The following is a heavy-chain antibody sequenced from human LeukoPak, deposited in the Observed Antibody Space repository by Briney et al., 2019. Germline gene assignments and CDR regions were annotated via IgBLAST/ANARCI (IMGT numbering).Heavy chain of an antibody. V-gene: IGHV3-66*01. D-gene: IGHD3-22*01. CDR2: IYSGGST. CDR3: ARDAPPSYYYDSSGNAWYFDI. Sequence: GGSLRLSCAASGFTFSSNYMSWVRQAPGKGLEWVSVIYSGGSTYYADSVKGRFTISRDNSKNTLYLQMNSLRAEDTAVYYCARDAPPSYYYDSSGNAWYFDIWGRGTLVTVSS. J-gene: IGHJ2*01. CDR1: GFTFSSNY.